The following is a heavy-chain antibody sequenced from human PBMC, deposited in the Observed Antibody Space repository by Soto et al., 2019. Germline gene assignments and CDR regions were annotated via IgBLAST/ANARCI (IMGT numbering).Heavy chain of an antibody. D-gene: IGHD6-13*01. CDR2: IYTGGST. CDR3: AKCMGSSWIGVIDN. CDR1: GFTVSTNY. V-gene: IGHV3-53*01. Sequence: GGSLRLSCAASGFTVSTNYMSRVRQSPGKGLEWVSVIYTGGSTYYADSVKGRFTISRDNSKNRLFLQMNSLRAEDTAIYYCAKCMGSSWIGVIDNWGQGTPVTVSS. J-gene: IGHJ4*02.